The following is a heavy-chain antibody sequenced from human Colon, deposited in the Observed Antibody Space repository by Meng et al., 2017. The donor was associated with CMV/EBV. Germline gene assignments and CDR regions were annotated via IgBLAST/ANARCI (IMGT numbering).Heavy chain of an antibody. D-gene: IGHD1-7*01. CDR1: GFSLGDYA. Sequence: GESLKISCTSSGFSLGDYAIAWVRQAPGKGLEWLGMIRRETHGAITEYAAPVRGRLIISRDDSKNIVYLQMNSLQAEDTAMYYCANFLARRGKSHVSDAFDICGQGTMVTVSS. V-gene: IGHV3-49*04. CDR3: ANFLARRGKSHVSDAFDI. J-gene: IGHJ3*02. CDR2: IRRETHGAIT.